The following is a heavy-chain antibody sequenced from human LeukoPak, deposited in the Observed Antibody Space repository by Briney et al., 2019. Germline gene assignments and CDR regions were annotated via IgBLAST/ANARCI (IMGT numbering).Heavy chain of an antibody. CDR2: IRYDGSNK. D-gene: IGHD3-10*02. CDR1: GFTFSSYG. Sequence: GGSLRLSCAASGFTFSSYGMHWVRQAPGKGLEWVTFIRYDGSNKYYADSVKGRFTISRDNSWNTLFLQMNSLRAEDTAVYYCAKDRSDNTTWYVGSHWGQGTLVTVSS. CDR3: AKDRSDNTTWYVGSH. V-gene: IGHV3-30*02. J-gene: IGHJ4*02.